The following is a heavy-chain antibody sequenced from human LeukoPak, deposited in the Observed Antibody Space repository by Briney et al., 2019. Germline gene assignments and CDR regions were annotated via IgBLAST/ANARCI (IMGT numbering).Heavy chain of an antibody. D-gene: IGHD3-10*01. V-gene: IGHV1-69*13. CDR3: ARDYTDYYDSGSYYTGSY. Sequence: SVKVSCKASGGTFSSYAISWVRQAPGQGLEWMGGIIPIFGTANYAQKFQGRVTITADESTSTAYMELRSLRSDDTAVYYCARDYTDYYDSGSYYTGSYWGQGTLVTVSS. CDR1: GGTFSSYA. CDR2: IIPIFGTA. J-gene: IGHJ4*02.